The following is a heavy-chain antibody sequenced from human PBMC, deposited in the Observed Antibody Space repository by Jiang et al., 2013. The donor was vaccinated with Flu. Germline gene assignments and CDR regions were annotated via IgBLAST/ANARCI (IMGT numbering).Heavy chain of an antibody. J-gene: IGHJ3*02. CDR1: GYTFTSYY. CDR3: ARAYSSSWYEFYAFDI. D-gene: IGHD6-13*01. CDR2: INPSGGST. Sequence: GAEVKKPGASVKVSCKASGYTFTSYYMHWVRQAPGQGLEWMGIINPSGGSTSYAQKFQGRVTMTRDTSTSTVYMELSSLRSEDTAVYYCARAYSSSWYEFYAFDIWGQGTMVTVSS. V-gene: IGHV1-46*03.